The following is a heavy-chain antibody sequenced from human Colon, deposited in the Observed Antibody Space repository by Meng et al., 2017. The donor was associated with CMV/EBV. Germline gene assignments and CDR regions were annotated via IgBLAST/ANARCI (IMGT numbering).Heavy chain of an antibody. CDR3: AKGHSDTVTAPDY. V-gene: IGHV3-23*01. CDR1: GFHFSTYT. Sequence: CAASGFHFSTYTMTWVRQGPGRGLEWVSRIRGSGGGIYYAESVKGRFTISRDNSKNILYLQMNSLRAEDSAVYYCAKGHSDTVTAPDYWGQGTLVTVSS. D-gene: IGHD2-21*02. CDR2: IRGSGGGI. J-gene: IGHJ4*02.